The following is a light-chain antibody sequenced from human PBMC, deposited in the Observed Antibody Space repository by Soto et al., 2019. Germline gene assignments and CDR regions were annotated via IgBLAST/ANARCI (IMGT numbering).Light chain of an antibody. V-gene: IGLV2-14*01. J-gene: IGLJ2*01. CDR2: GVT. CDR1: SPDVGGYDF. Sequence: QSALTQPDSVSGAPGQSITMSRTGPSPDVGGYDFVSWYHHHPHKAPKHIIYGVTNRHSGVSNRYSGSKSGNTASLTIPGRQAADEARYCCCSYPRNLAAHLRFGGGTKLPLL. CDR3: CSYPRNLAAHLR.